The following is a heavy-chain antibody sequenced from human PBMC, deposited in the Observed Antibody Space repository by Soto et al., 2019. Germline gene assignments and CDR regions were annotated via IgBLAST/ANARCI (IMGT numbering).Heavy chain of an antibody. D-gene: IGHD6-19*01. CDR1: GGSISSNNW. V-gene: IGHV4-4*02. CDR2: IYHSGRT. Sequence: QVHLQESGPGLVKPSGTLSLTCAVSGGSISSNNWWSWVRQPPGEGLEWIGEIYHSGRTNYSPSLKSRVTMSVDKSTNQFSLNLSSVTAADTAVYYCVRQGGWYFDYWGQGTLVTV. CDR3: VRQGGWYFDY. J-gene: IGHJ4*02.